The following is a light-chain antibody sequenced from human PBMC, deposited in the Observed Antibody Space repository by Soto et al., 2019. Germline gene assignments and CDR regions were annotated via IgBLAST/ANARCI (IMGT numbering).Light chain of an antibody. CDR3: QQYTTHPLYS. CDR1: QSVGSW. Sequence: DIQMTQSPSTLSASVGDRVTITCRASQSVGSWLAWYQQKPGKAPKLLIYKASSLESGVPSRFSGSGSGTEFTLTISSLQPDDFASYYCQQYTTHPLYSFGQGTKLEIK. J-gene: IGKJ2*01. CDR2: KAS. V-gene: IGKV1-5*03.